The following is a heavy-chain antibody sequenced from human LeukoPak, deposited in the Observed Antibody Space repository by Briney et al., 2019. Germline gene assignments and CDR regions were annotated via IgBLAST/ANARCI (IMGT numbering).Heavy chain of an antibody. CDR1: GGSISSYY. CDR3: ARGASKYQLLSPRKYNWFDP. Sequence: PSETLSLTCTVSGGSISSYYWSWIRQPAGKGLEWIGRIYTSGSTNYNPSLKSRVTMSLDTSKNQFSLKLSSVTAADTAVYYCARGASKYQLLSPRKYNWFDPWGQGTLVTVSS. CDR2: IYTSGST. J-gene: IGHJ5*02. V-gene: IGHV4-4*07. D-gene: IGHD2-2*01.